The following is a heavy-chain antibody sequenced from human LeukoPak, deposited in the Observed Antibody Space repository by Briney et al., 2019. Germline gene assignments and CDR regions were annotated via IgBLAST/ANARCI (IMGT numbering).Heavy chain of an antibody. Sequence: GGSLRLSCAASGFTFSSYGMHWVRQAPGKGLEWVAVIWYDGSNKYYADSVKGRFTISRDNSKNTLYLQMNSLRAEDTAVYYCARDMDVTTGAFDIWGQGTMVTVSS. V-gene: IGHV3-33*01. CDR1: GFTFSSYG. D-gene: IGHD1-1*01. J-gene: IGHJ3*02. CDR2: IWYDGSNK. CDR3: ARDMDVTTGAFDI.